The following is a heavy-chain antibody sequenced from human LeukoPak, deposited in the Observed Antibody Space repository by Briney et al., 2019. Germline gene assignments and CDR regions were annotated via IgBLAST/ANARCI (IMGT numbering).Heavy chain of an antibody. CDR3: ARVAPYYDSSGPQDY. CDR1: GFTFSSYA. V-gene: IGHV3-30-3*01. D-gene: IGHD3-22*01. Sequence: PGGSLRLSCAASGFTFSSYAMHWVRQAPGKGLEWVAVISYDGSNKYYADSVKGRFTISRDNSKNTLYLQMNSLGAEDTAVYYCARVAPYYDSSGPQDYWGQGTLVTVSS. J-gene: IGHJ4*02. CDR2: ISYDGSNK.